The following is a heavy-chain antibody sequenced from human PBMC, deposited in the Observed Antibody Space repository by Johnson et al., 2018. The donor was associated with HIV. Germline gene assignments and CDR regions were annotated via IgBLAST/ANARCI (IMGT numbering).Heavy chain of an antibody. CDR2: ISYDGSNK. V-gene: IGHV3-30*19. Sequence: QVQLVESGGGVVQPGGSLRLSCAASGFTFSSYGMHWVRQAPGKGLEWVAVISYDGSNKYYADSVKGRFTISRDNSKNTLYLEMKSLRVDDTAVYYCVRDDYAFHIWGQGTMVTVSS. CDR3: VRDDYAFHI. CDR1: GFTFSSYG. J-gene: IGHJ3*02. D-gene: IGHD2-21*02.